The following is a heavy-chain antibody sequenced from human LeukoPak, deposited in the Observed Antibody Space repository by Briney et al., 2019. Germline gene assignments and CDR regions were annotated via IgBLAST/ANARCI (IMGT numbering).Heavy chain of an antibody. J-gene: IGHJ4*02. CDR2: IIPIFGTA. CDR1: GGTFSSHA. Sequence: ASVKVSCKASGGTFSSHAISWVRQAPGQGLEWMGRIIPIFGTANYAQKFQGRVTITTDESTSTAYMELSSLRSEDTAVYYCASYRRYSSSWSTAFDYWGQGTLVTVSS. CDR3: ASYRRYSSSWSTAFDY. D-gene: IGHD6-13*01. V-gene: IGHV1-69*05.